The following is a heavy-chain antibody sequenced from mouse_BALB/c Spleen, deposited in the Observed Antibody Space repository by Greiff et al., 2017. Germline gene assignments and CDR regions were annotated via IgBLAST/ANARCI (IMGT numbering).Heavy chain of an antibody. V-gene: IGHV1-5*01. D-gene: IGHD1-1*01. Sequence: EVKLQESGTVLARPGASVKMSCKASGYSFTSYWMHWVKQRPGQGLEWIGAIYPGNSDTSYNQKFKGKAKLTAVTSASTAYMELSSLTNEDSAVYYCTRRYYGWDYDMDYWGQGTSVTVSS. CDR2: IYPGNSDT. J-gene: IGHJ4*01. CDR1: GYSFTSYW. CDR3: TRRYYGWDYDMDY.